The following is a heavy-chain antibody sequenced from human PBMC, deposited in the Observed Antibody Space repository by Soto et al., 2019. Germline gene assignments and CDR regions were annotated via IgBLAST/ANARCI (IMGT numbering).Heavy chain of an antibody. CDR3: ARSSGGNFGIIIEGSNWFDP. J-gene: IGHJ5*02. CDR2: INPHGGST. V-gene: IGHV1-46*01. Sequence: ASVKVSCKVSGYTLTEISMHWVRQAPGKGLEWMGVINPHGGSTKYAQKFQGRITMTRDTSRSTVYMELSSLRSDDTAIYYCARSSGGNFGIIIEGSNWFDPWGQGTLVTVSS. D-gene: IGHD3-3*01. CDR1: GYTLTEIS.